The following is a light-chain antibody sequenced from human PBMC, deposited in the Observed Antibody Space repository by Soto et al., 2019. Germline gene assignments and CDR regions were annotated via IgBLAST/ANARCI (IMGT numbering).Light chain of an antibody. CDR3: ASWGDSLSGVV. Sequence: QSVLTQPSSASGTPGQRVTISCSGSSSNIGSNYVYWYQQLPGTAPKLLIYRNNQRPSGVPDRFSGSKSGTSASLAISGLRSEDEADYYCASWGDSLSGVVFGGGTQLTVL. J-gene: IGLJ2*01. CDR2: RNN. CDR1: SSNIGSNY. V-gene: IGLV1-47*01.